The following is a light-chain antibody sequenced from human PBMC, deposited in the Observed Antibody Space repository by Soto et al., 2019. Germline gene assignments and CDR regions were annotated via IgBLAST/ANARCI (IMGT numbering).Light chain of an antibody. CDR1: SSNIGTPYD. V-gene: IGLV1-40*01. J-gene: IGLJ3*02. CDR3: QSYDTSVSAWV. CDR2: GNN. Sequence: QSVLTQPPSVSGAPGQRVTISCTGRSSNIGTPYDVHWYQQLPETAPKLLIYGNNNRPSGVPDRFSGSKSDTSASLAITGLQAEDEADYYCQSYDTSVSAWVFGGGTKLTVL.